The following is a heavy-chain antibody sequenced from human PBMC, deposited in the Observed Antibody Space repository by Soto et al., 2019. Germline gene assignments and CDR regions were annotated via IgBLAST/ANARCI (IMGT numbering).Heavy chain of an antibody. CDR1: GGSISSSSYY. CDR2: IYYSGST. CDR3: ARLLVDDFWSGSDGRPDY. V-gene: IGHV4-39*01. D-gene: IGHD3-3*01. Sequence: PSETLSLTCTVSGGSISSSSYYWGWIREPPGKGLEWIGSIYYSGSTYYNPSLKSRVTISVDTSKNQFSLKLSSVTAADTAVYYCARLLVDDFWSGSDGRPDYWGQGTLVTVSS. J-gene: IGHJ4*02.